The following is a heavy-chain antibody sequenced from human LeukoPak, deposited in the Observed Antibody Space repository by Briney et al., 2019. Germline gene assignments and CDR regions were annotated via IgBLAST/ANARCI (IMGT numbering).Heavy chain of an antibody. V-gene: IGHV4-39*01. CDR2: IYYNGST. Sequence: SETLSLTCTVSGGSISSSSYYWGWIRQPPGKGLEWIGSIYYNGSTYYNPSLKSRVTISVDTSKNQFSLKLSSVTAADTAVYYCARQGGSGSEFGYWGQGTLVTVSS. CDR1: GGSISSSSYY. D-gene: IGHD3-10*01. J-gene: IGHJ4*02. CDR3: ARQGGSGSEFGY.